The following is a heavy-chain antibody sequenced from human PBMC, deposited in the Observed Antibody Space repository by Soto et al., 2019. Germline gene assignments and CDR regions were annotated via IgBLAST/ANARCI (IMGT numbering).Heavy chain of an antibody. J-gene: IGHJ3*01. Sequence: QVQLVQSGAEVKNPGASVKVSCQASNYLFGAFGISWVRQAPGQGLEWMGWITPYNGNTHYAEKFQDRVTMTADKSTTTAYMEVRPLPSDDTAVYFCARISARRNDFDVWGQGTVVTVSS. CDR3: ARISARRNDFDV. V-gene: IGHV1-18*01. CDR1: NYLFGAFG. CDR2: ITPYNGNT.